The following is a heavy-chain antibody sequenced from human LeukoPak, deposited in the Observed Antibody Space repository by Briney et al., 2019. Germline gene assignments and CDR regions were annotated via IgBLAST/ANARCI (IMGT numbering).Heavy chain of an antibody. CDR3: ANLYGDSLFYYYYGMDV. CDR2: ISAYNGNT. CDR1: GYTFTSYG. D-gene: IGHD4-17*01. Sequence: ASVKVSCKASGYTFTSYGISWVRQAPGQGLEWMGWISAYNGNTNYAQKLQGRVTMTTDTSTSTAYMELRSLRSDDTAVYYCANLYGDSLFYYYYGMDVWGQGTTVTVSS. J-gene: IGHJ6*02. V-gene: IGHV1-18*01.